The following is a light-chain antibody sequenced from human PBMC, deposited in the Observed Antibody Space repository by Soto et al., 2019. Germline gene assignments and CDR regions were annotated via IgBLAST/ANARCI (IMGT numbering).Light chain of an antibody. CDR2: DAS. J-gene: IGKJ2*01. CDR3: QQYGSSTGYT. CDR1: QSVSSRY. Sequence: EIVLTQSPGTLSLSPGERATLSCRATQSVSSRYLAWYQQKPGQAPRLLIYDASSRATGIPDRFSGSGSGTDFTLTFRRLEPEDFAVYYCQQYGSSTGYTFGQGTKLEIK. V-gene: IGKV3-20*01.